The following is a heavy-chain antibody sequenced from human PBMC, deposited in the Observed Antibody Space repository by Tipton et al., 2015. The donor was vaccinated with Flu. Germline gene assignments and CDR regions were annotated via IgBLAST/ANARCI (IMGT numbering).Heavy chain of an antibody. D-gene: IGHD3-10*01. CDR3: ATTTYYYGSGSHDY. CDR2: IHRSGDT. CDR1: GDSIRSDYF. J-gene: IGHJ4*02. V-gene: IGHV4-38-2*01. Sequence: TLSLTCAVSGDSIRSDYFWGWIRQPPGKGLEWIATIHRSGDTRYAPSLQSRLTISVDTSKNQFSLEMRSVTAADTAVYYCATTTYYYGSGSHDYWGQGTLVTVSS.